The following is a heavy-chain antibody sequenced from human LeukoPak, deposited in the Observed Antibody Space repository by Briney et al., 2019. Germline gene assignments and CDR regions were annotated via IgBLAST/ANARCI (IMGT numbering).Heavy chain of an antibody. CDR2: INPNSGGT. J-gene: IGHJ5*02. CDR3: ARYYDFWSGYSP. CDR1: GYTFTGYY. V-gene: IGHV1-2*02. D-gene: IGHD3-3*01. Sequence: ASVKVSCKASGYTFTGYYMHWVRQAPGQGLEWMGWINPNSGGTNYAQKFQGRVTMTRDTSISTAYMELSRPRSDDTAVYYCARYYDFWSGYSPWGQGTLVTVSS.